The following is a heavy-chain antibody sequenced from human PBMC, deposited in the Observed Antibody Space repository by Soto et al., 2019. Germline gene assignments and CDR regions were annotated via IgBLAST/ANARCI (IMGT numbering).Heavy chain of an antibody. Sequence: PGGSLRLSCAASGFTFSSYAMSWVRQAPGKGLEWVSVISGSVGSTYYADSVKGRFTITRDNSKNTLYLQMYSLRAEDTAVYYCAKAGGAAGTVDYFDYWGQGTLVTVSS. CDR2: ISGSVGST. D-gene: IGHD6-13*01. CDR1: GFTFSSYA. CDR3: AKAGGAAGTVDYFDY. J-gene: IGHJ4*02. V-gene: IGHV3-23*01.